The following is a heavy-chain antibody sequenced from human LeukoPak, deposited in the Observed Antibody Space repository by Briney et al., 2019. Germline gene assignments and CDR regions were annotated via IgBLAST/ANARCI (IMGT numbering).Heavy chain of an antibody. Sequence: GGSLRLSCAASGFTFSSYAMHWVRQAPGKGLEWVAVISNDGTYKNYADSVKGRFTISRDTSKSTLYLQMNSLRAEDTAVYYCAGTTYYYDSSGPGPPGRFDYWGQGTLVTVSS. CDR1: GFTFSSYA. V-gene: IGHV3-30-3*01. CDR2: ISNDGTYK. D-gene: IGHD3-22*01. CDR3: AGTTYYYDSSGPGPPGRFDY. J-gene: IGHJ4*02.